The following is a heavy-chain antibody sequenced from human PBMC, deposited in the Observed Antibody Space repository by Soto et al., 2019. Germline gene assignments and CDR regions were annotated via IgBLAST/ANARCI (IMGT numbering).Heavy chain of an antibody. CDR1: GFTFSSYA. V-gene: IGHV3-30-3*01. Sequence: PGRNLKISCAVYGFTFSSYAMHWVRQAPGKGLEWVAVISYDGSNKYYADSVKGRFTISRDNSKNTLYLQMNSMRAEDTAVYYCERHFVVFGDDLVTYGIYVCGEVT. CDR2: ISYDGSNK. D-gene: IGHD2-15*01. J-gene: IGHJ6*02. CDR3: ERHFVVFGDDLVTYGIYV.